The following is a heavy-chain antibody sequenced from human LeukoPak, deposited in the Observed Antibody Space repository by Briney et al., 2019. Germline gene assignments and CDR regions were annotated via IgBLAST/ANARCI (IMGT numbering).Heavy chain of an antibody. D-gene: IGHD3-22*01. Sequence: GGSLRLSYAASGFTFSSYGMHWVRQAPGKGLEWVAVISYDGSNKYYADSVKGRFTISRDNSKNTLYLQMNSLRAEDTAVYYCANGLSGADSSGFRTDYYYGMDVWGQGTTVTVSS. CDR1: GFTFSSYG. CDR3: ANGLSGADSSGFRTDYYYGMDV. CDR2: ISYDGSNK. J-gene: IGHJ6*02. V-gene: IGHV3-30*18.